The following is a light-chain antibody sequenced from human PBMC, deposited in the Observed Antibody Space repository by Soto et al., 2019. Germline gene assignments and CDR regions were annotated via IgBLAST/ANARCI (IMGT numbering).Light chain of an antibody. CDR1: QSVRSNF. V-gene: IGKV3-20*01. J-gene: IGKJ1*01. Sequence: EVVVTQYQATLSVCPGGRATLSCRTSQSVRSNFLAWYQQKPGQAPRLLIYGASNRATGIPDRFSGSGSGTDFTLTISRLEPEDFAVYYCQQYGSSPWTFGQGTKVDI. CDR2: GAS. CDR3: QQYGSSPWT.